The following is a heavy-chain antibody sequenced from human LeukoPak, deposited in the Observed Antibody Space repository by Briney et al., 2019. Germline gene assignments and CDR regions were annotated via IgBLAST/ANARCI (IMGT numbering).Heavy chain of an antibody. CDR1: GFTFSSYA. CDR3: AKDPKESVLLWFGELFY. V-gene: IGHV3-23*01. Sequence: GGSLRLSCAASGFTFSSYAMSWVRQAPGKGLEWVSAISGSGGSTYYADPVKGRFTISRDNSKNTLYLQMNSLRAEDTAVYYCAKDPKESVLLWFGELFYWGQGTLVTVSS. J-gene: IGHJ4*02. CDR2: ISGSGGST. D-gene: IGHD3-10*01.